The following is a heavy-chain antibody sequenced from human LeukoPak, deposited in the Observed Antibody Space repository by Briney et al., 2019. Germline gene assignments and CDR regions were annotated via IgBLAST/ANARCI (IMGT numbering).Heavy chain of an antibody. CDR2: INPNSGGT. V-gene: IGHV1-2*02. Sequence: GASVKVSCKASGYTFTGYYMHWVRQAPGQGLEWMGWINPNSGGTNYAQKFHGRVTMTRDTSISTAYMELSRLRSDDTAVYYCARGFPMVRGVIDYWGQGTLVTVSS. J-gene: IGHJ4*02. D-gene: IGHD3-10*01. CDR3: ARGFPMVRGVIDY. CDR1: GYTFTGYY.